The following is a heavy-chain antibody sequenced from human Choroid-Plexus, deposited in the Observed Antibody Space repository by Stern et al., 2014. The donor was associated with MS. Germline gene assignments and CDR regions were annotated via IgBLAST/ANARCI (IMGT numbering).Heavy chain of an antibody. CDR2: VSYDGSNK. D-gene: IGHD2/OR15-2a*01. Sequence: VQLVESGGGVGQPGRPLRLSCVASGFTFGSWAMHWVRQAPGKGLEWVAGVSYDGSNKYYADSVKGRFTISRDNSQNTLYMQMSSLRPEDTAVYYCAKDRQYLTYFFDHWGQGSLVTVSS. CDR3: AKDRQYLTYFFDH. CDR1: GFTFGSWA. J-gene: IGHJ5*02. V-gene: IGHV3-30*18.